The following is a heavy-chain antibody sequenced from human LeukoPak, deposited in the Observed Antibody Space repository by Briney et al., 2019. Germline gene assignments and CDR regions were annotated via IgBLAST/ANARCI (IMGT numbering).Heavy chain of an antibody. V-gene: IGHV3-30-3*01. J-gene: IGHJ4*02. CDR2: ISYDGSNK. CDR1: GFTFSSYA. CDR3: ARETPWLSGYYFDY. Sequence: GGSLRLSCAASGFTFSSYAMHWVRQAPGKGLEWVAVISYDGSNKYYADSVKGRFTISRDNSKNTLYLQMNSLRAEDTAVYYCARETPWLSGYYFDYWGQGTLVTVSS. D-gene: IGHD3-3*01.